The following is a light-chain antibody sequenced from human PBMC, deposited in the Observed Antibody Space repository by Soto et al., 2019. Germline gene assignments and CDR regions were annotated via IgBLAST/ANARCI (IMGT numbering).Light chain of an antibody. J-gene: IGLJ1*01. Sequence: QSVLTQPPSVSGAPGQRVTISCTGSSSSIGAGYGVHWYQQLPGTAPKLLIYGDSNRPSGVPDRFSGSKSGTSASLAISGLQAEDEADYYCQSYDSSLRRVFGTGTKVTVI. CDR1: SSSIGAGYG. CDR2: GDS. V-gene: IGLV1-40*01. CDR3: QSYDSSLRRV.